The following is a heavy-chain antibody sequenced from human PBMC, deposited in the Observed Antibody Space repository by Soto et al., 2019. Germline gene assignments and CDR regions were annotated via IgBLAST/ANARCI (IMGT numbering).Heavy chain of an antibody. CDR3: ARDKSPYSSGWHNRHFDY. V-gene: IGHV3-30-3*01. J-gene: IGHJ4*02. CDR1: GFTFSSYA. CDR2: ISYDGSNK. Sequence: QVQLVESGGGVVQPGRSLRLSCAASGFTFSSYAMHWVRQAPGKGLEWVAVISYDGSNKYYADSVKGRFTISRDNSKNTLYLQMNSLRAEETAVYYCARDKSPYSSGWHNRHFDYWGQGTLVIVSS. D-gene: IGHD6-19*01.